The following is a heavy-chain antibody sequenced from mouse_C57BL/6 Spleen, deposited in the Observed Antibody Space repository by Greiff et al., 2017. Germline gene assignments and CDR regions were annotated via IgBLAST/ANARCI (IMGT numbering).Heavy chain of an antibody. CDR2: INPNYGTT. CDR3: AREGYSNYPYYFDY. CDR1: GYSFTDYN. V-gene: IGHV1-39*01. D-gene: IGHD2-5*01. J-gene: IGHJ2*01. Sequence: VHVKQSGPELVKPGASVKISCKASGYSFTDYNMNWVKQSNGKSLEWIGVINPNYGTTSYNQKFKGKATLTVDQSSSTAYMQLNSLTSEDSAVXYCAREGYSNYPYYFDYWGQGTTLTVSS.